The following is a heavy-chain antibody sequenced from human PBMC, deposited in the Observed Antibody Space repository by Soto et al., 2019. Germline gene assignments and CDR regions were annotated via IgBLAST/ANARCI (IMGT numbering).Heavy chain of an antibody. V-gene: IGHV3-72*01. CDR2: TRNKANSYTT. CDR1: GFTFSDHY. Sequence: PGGSLRLSCAASGFTFSDHYMDWVRQAPGKGLAWVGRTRNKANSYTTEYAASVKGRFTISRDDSKNSLYLQMNSLKTEDTAVYYCARHSMGQGAFDIWGQGTMVTVSS. D-gene: IGHD2-21*01. CDR3: ARHSMGQGAFDI. J-gene: IGHJ3*02.